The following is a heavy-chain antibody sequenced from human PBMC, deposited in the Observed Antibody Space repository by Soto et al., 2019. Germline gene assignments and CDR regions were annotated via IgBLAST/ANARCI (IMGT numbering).Heavy chain of an antibody. D-gene: IGHD5-18*01. V-gene: IGHV4-30-4*01. CDR3: ARVQRDTAMGHFDY. CDR1: GGSINSVDYY. J-gene: IGHJ4*02. CDR2: TSYFGTT. Sequence: QVQLQESGPGLVKPSQTLSLICSVSGGSINSVDYYWSWIRQTPGKGLEWIGYTSYFGTTDYMPSLKSRVTMSVDTSKKQFSLKLSSVTDADTDVYYCARVQRDTAMGHFDYWGQGTLVVVSS.